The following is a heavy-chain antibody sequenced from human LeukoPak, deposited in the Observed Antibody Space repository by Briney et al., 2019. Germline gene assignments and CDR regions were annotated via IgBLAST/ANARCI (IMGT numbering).Heavy chain of an antibody. D-gene: IGHD2-2*01. J-gene: IGHJ4*02. CDR3: ARPAADY. CDR1: GFAFSSYA. Sequence: GGSLRLSCAASGFAFSSYAMHWVRQAPGKGLEWVAVISYDGSNKYYADSVKGRFTISRDNSKNTLYLQMNSLRAEDTAVYYCARPAADYWGQGTLVTVSS. CDR2: ISYDGSNK. V-gene: IGHV3-30-3*01.